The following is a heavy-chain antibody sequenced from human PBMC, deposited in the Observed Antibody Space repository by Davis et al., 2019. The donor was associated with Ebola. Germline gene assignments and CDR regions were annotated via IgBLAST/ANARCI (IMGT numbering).Heavy chain of an antibody. CDR3: ARSSYTWYFSGMDV. V-gene: IGHV7-4-1*02. CDR1: GYTFTSYA. Sequence: ASVKVSCKASGYTFTSYAMHWVRQAPGQGLEWMGWININTGNPTYAQGFTGRFVFSLDTSVSTAYLQITSLKAEDTAVYYCARSSYTWYFSGMDVWGKGTTVTVSS. J-gene: IGHJ6*04. D-gene: IGHD2-2*01. CDR2: ININTGNP.